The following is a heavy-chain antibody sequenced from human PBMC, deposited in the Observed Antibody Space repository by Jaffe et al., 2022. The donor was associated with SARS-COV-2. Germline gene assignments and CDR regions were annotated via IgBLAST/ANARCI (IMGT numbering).Heavy chain of an antibody. J-gene: IGHJ4*02. CDR2: IYNTGST. CDR3: AKDWTYGAIAL. CDR1: GGSISSGSYY. D-gene: IGHD1-26*01. Sequence: QVQLQESGPGLVKPSQTLTLTCTVSGGSISSGSYYWSWIRQPAGKGLEWIGRIYNTGSTNYNPSLKSRVTISLDTSKNQFSLKLSSVTAADTAVYYCAKDWTYGAIALWGQGTLVTVSS. V-gene: IGHV4-61*02.